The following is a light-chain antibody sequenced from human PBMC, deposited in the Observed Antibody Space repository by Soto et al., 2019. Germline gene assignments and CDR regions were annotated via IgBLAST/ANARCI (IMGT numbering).Light chain of an antibody. CDR3: KQYWTAPPFT. V-gene: IGKV3-20*01. CDR1: QSVSSSY. CDR2: GAS. J-gene: IGKJ3*01. Sequence: IVLTQSPGTLSLTPGERATLSCRASQSVSSSYLAWYQQKPGQAPRLLIYGASSRATGIPDRFSGSGSGTNLTLRIITLEHEDSAVYCCKQYWTAPPFTFGPGNRVDIK.